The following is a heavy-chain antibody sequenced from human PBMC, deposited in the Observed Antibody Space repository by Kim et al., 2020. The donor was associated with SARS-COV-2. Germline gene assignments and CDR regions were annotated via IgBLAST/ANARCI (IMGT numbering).Heavy chain of an antibody. J-gene: IGHJ4*02. D-gene: IGHD5-18*01. V-gene: IGHV3-21*01. CDR2: ISPNSASI. Sequence: GGSLRLSCAASGFSFSNYAMNWARQSPGKGLEWVSAISPNSASIFDSDSVKGRFTISRDNAKDSLFLHMNSLRAEDTAVYYCARGYRETGFDYWGQGTLVTVSS. CDR1: GFSFSNYA. CDR3: ARGYRETGFDY.